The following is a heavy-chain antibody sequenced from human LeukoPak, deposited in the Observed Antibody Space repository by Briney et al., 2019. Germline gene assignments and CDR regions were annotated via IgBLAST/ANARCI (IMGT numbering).Heavy chain of an antibody. D-gene: IGHD1-26*01. CDR1: GYTFTGYY. CDR3: AREDGEGATTGSFDI. J-gene: IGHJ3*02. V-gene: IGHV1-2*02. Sequence: ASVKVSCKASGYTFTGYYMHWVRQAPGQGLEWMGWISPKRGGTNYAQKFQGRVTMTRDTSISTAYMELSSLTSDDSAVYFCAREDGEGATTGSFDIWGQGTRVTLSS. CDR2: ISPKRGGT.